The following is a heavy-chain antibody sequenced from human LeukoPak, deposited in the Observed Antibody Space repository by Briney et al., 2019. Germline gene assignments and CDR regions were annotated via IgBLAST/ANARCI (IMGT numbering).Heavy chain of an antibody. J-gene: IGHJ4*02. CDR2: ISGSGGST. V-gene: IGHV3-23*01. D-gene: IGHD3-9*01. CDR1: GFTLSSYA. Sequence: PGGSLRLSCAASGFTLSSYAMSWVRQAPGKGLEWVSAISGSGGSTYYADSVKGRFTISRDNSKNTLYLQMNSLRAEDTAVYYCAKDMMGNYDILTGYLDLFDYWGQGTLVTVSS. CDR3: AKDMMGNYDILTGYLDLFDY.